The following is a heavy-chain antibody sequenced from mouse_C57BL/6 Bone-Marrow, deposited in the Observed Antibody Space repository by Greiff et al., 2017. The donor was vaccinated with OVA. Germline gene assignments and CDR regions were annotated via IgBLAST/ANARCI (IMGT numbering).Heavy chain of an antibody. CDR1: GFTFSSYA. CDR2: ISSGGDYI. J-gene: IGHJ4*01. Sequence: EVKLMESGEGLVKPGGSLKLSCAASGFTFSSYAMSWVRQTPEKRLEWVAYISSGGDYIYYADTVKCRFTISRDNARNTLYLQLSSLTSEDSAIYYCTIGCYYAMDYWGQGTSVPVSS. CDR3: TIGCYYAMDY. D-gene: IGHD2-14*01. V-gene: IGHV5-9-1*02.